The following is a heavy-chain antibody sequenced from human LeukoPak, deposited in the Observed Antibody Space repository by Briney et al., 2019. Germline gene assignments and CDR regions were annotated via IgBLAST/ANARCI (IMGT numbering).Heavy chain of an antibody. CDR1: GYTFTSYG. V-gene: IGHV1-18*01. Sequence: ASVKVSCTASGYTFTSYGISWVRQAPGQGLEWMGWISAYNGNTNYAQKLQGRVTMTTDTSTSTAYMELRSLRSDDTAVYYCARDTNYYDSRVFDYWGQGTLVTVSS. CDR3: ARDTNYYDSRVFDY. CDR2: ISAYNGNT. J-gene: IGHJ4*02. D-gene: IGHD3-22*01.